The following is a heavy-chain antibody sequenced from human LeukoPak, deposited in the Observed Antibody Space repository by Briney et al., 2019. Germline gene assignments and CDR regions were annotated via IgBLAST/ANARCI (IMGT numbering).Heavy chain of an antibody. CDR1: GGSISSYY. V-gene: IGHV4-59*01. Sequence: SETLSLTCTVSGGSISSYYWSWIRQPPGKGLEWIGYIYYSGSTNYNPSPKSRVTISVDTSKNQFSLKLSSVTAADTAVYYCARDTRALDYWGQGTLVTVSS. J-gene: IGHJ4*02. CDR3: ARDTRALDY. CDR2: IYYSGST.